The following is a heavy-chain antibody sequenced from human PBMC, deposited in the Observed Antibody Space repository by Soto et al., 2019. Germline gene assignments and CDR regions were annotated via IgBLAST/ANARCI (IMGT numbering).Heavy chain of an antibody. Sequence: SETLSLTCAVSGGSISSSSYYWGWIRQPPGKGLEWIGSISYSGSTYYNPSLKSRVTISVDTSKNQFSLKLSSVTAADTAVYYCARDFTGDYYFDYWGQGALVT. CDR3: ARDFTGDYYFDY. CDR1: GGSISSSSYY. CDR2: ISYSGST. D-gene: IGHD4-17*01. J-gene: IGHJ4*02. V-gene: IGHV4-39*02.